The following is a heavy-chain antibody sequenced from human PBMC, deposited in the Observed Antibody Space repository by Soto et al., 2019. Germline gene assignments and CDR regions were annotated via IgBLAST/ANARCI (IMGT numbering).Heavy chain of an antibody. CDR3: AREVVVVPATLPRARDY. CDR1: GYTFTSYA. Sequence: ASVKVSCKASGYTFTSYAMHWVRPAPGQRLEWMGWINAGNGNTKYSQKFQGRVTITRDTSASTAYMELSSLRSEDTAVYYCAREVVVVPATLPRARDYWGQGTLVTVSS. J-gene: IGHJ4*02. D-gene: IGHD2-2*01. V-gene: IGHV1-3*01. CDR2: INAGNGNT.